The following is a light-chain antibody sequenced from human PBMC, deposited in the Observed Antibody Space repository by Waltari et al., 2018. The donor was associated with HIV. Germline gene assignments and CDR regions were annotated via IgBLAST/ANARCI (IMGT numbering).Light chain of an antibody. Sequence: QSMLTQPPSASGTPGQRVTISCSGSSSNIGRNTVNWYQQLPGTAPKLLTYSSNHRPSGVPDRFSGYKPGTSASLAISGLQSEYEADYYCATWDDSLNGRVFGGGTKLTVL. CDR3: ATWDDSLNGRV. CDR2: SSN. V-gene: IGLV1-44*01. CDR1: SSNIGRNT. J-gene: IGLJ3*02.